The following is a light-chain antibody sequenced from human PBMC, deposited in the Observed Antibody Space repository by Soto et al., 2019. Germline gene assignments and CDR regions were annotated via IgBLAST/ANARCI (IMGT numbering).Light chain of an antibody. CDR2: GNS. CDR1: SFNIGAGYD. CDR3: QSFDSNLSGAF. V-gene: IGLV1-40*01. J-gene: IGLJ1*01. Sequence: QPVLTQPPSVSGAPGQRVTISCTGSSFNIGAGYDVHWYQQLPGTAPKLLIYGNSNRPSGVPDRFSGSKSGTSASLAITGLQAEDEADYDCQSFDSNLSGAFFGTGTKVTVL.